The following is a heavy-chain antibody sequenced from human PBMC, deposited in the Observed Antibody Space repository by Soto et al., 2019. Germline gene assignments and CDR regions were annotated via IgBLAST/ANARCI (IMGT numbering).Heavy chain of an antibody. CDR2: ITGGGDNT. CDR1: GFTFSSYA. CDR3: AKGSKGFDY. V-gene: IGHV3-23*01. D-gene: IGHD2-2*01. Sequence: EVQLLESGGGLVQPGGPLRLSCAASGFTFSSYAMTWVRQAPGKGLEWVSAITGGGDNTYYADSVKGRFTISRDNIKNTLYLQMNSLRDEDTATYYCAKGSKGFDYWGQGTLVTVSS. J-gene: IGHJ4*02.